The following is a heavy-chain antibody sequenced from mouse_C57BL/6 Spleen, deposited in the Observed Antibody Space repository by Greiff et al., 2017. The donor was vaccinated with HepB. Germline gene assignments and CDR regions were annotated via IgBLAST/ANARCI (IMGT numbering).Heavy chain of an antibody. J-gene: IGHJ4*01. CDR1: GYAFSSSW. Sequence: VQLQQPGTELVKPGASVKISCKASGYAFSSSWMNWVKQRPGKGLEWIGRIYPGDGDTNYNGKFKGKATLTADKSSSTAYMQLSSLTSEDSAVYFCARGGGNDWGQGTSVTVSS. CDR2: IYPGDGDT. D-gene: IGHD2-1*01. CDR3: ARGGGND. V-gene: IGHV1-82*01.